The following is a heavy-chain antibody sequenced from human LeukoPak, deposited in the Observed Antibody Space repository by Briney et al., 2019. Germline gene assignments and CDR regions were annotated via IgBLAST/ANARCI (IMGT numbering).Heavy chain of an antibody. CDR1: GFTFSSYG. Sequence: GGSLRLSCAASGFTFSSYGMTWVRQAPGKGLEWVSYISSSSSTIYYADSVKGRFTISRDNAKNSLYLQLNSLRAEDTGLYYCARGYYDILTGYLGSDFDYWGQGTLVTVSS. D-gene: IGHD3-9*01. CDR3: ARGYYDILTGYLGSDFDY. CDR2: ISSSSSTI. J-gene: IGHJ4*02. V-gene: IGHV3-48*01.